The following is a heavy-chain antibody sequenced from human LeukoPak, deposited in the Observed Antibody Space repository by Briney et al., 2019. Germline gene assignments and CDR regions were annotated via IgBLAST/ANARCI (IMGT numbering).Heavy chain of an antibody. D-gene: IGHD5-24*01. CDR3: ARGRTTIRWFDP. CDR1: GGSFSGYY. V-gene: IGHV4-34*01. Sequence: SETLSLTCAVYGGSFSGYYWSWIRQPPGKGLEWIGEINHSGSTNYNLSLKSRVTISVDTSKNQFSLKLSSVTAADTAVYYCARGRTTIRWFDPWGQGTLVTVSS. CDR2: INHSGST. J-gene: IGHJ5*02.